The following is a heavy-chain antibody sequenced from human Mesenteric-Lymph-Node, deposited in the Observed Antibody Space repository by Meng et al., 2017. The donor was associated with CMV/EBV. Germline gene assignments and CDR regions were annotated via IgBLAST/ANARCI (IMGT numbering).Heavy chain of an antibody. Sequence: SGFSFSSYWMHWVRQGPGKGLVWVSRINGDGSSTSDADSVKGRFTISRDNAKNTLYLQMNSLRAEDTAVYYCAKGDTAMGLLFSFDYWGQGTLVTVSS. CDR1: GFSFSSYW. V-gene: IGHV3-74*01. J-gene: IGHJ4*02. CDR3: AKGDTAMGLLFSFDY. CDR2: INGDGSST. D-gene: IGHD5-18*01.